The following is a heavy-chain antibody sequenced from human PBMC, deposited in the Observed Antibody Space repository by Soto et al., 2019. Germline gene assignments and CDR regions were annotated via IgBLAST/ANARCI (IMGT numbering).Heavy chain of an antibody. Sequence: ASVKVSCKASGYAFTSYAMHWVRQAPGQRLEWMGWINAGNGNTKYSQKFQGRVTITRDTSASTAYMELSSLRSEDTAVYYCATTRHCSGGSCLNNAFDIWGQGTMVTVSS. CDR3: ATTRHCSGGSCLNNAFDI. V-gene: IGHV1-3*01. D-gene: IGHD2-15*01. CDR2: INAGNGNT. J-gene: IGHJ3*02. CDR1: GYAFTSYA.